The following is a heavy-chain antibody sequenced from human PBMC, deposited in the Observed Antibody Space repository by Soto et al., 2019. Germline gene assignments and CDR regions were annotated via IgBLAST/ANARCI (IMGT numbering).Heavy chain of an antibody. J-gene: IGHJ4*02. Sequence: GGSLRLSCEVSGFTFSAYWMHWVRQVPGKGLIWVSRISDDGSTTTYADSVKGRFTISRDNAKNTLYLQMNSLRADDTGLYYCTRGTRVSSTGTGAHWGQGTMGTVS. V-gene: IGHV3-74*01. CDR1: GFTFSAYW. D-gene: IGHD1-1*01. CDR3: TRGTRVSSTGTGAH. CDR2: ISDDGSTT.